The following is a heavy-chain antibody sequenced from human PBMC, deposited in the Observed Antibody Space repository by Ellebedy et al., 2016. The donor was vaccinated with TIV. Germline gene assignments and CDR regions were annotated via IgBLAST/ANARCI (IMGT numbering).Heavy chain of an antibody. D-gene: IGHD3-16*01. CDR2: IYHSGFT. Sequence: MPSETLSLTCTVSGGSIGSFYWSWIRQPPGKGLEWIAYIYHSGFTNCNPSLKSRVTMSVDTSKNQFSLKLNSVTAADTAVYYCARGVPHYLWGSTYYFDYWGQGALVTVSS. V-gene: IGHV4-59*08. CDR3: ARGVPHYLWGSTYYFDY. J-gene: IGHJ4*02. CDR1: GGSIGSFY.